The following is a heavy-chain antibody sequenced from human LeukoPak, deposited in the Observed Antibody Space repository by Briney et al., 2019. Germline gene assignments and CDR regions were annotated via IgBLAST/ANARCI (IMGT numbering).Heavy chain of an antibody. CDR3: ARSAISNWIDY. D-gene: IGHD1-1*01. CDR2: ISRSSSVM. J-gene: IGHJ4*02. CDR1: GFTFSSYS. Sequence: GGSLRLSCAASGFTFSSYSMNWVRRAPGKGLEWVSYISRSSSVMYYVDSVRGRFTVCRDNAKNSLFLQMNSLRAEDTAVYYCARSAISNWIDYWGQGTLVTVSS. V-gene: IGHV3-48*01.